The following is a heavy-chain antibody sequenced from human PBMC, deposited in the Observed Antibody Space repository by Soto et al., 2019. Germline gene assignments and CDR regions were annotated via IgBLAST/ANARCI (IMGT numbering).Heavy chain of an antibody. D-gene: IGHD1-20*01. J-gene: IGHJ4*02. CDR3: ATSSGITGTSDY. Sequence: ASVKVSCKVSGYTLTELSMHWVRQAPGKGLEWMGGFDPEDGETIYAQKFQGSVTMTEDTSTDTAYMELSSLRSEDTAVYYCATSSGITGTSDYWGQGTLVTVSS. V-gene: IGHV1-24*01. CDR1: GYTLTELS. CDR2: FDPEDGET.